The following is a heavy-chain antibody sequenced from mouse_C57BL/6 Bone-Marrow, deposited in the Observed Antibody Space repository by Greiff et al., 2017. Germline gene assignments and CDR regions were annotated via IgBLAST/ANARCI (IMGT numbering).Heavy chain of an antibody. J-gene: IGHJ2*01. CDR3: ARDPLFITTVVALDY. CDR1: GFTFSSYA. V-gene: IGHV5-4*01. Sequence: EVKLMESGGGLVKPGGSLKLSCAASGFTFSSYAMSWVRQTPEKRLEWVATISDGGSYTYYPDNVKGRFTISRDNAKNNLYLQMSHLKSEDTAMYYCARDPLFITTVVALDYWGQGTTLTVSS. CDR2: ISDGGSYT. D-gene: IGHD1-1*01.